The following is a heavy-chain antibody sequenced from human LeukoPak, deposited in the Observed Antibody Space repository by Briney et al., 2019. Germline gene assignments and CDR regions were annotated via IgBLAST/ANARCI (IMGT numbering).Heavy chain of an antibody. V-gene: IGHV3-11*06. Sequence: PGGSLRLSCAASGFTFSDYYLSWIRQTPGKGLEWVSYISSSGSYTNYADSVKGRFTISSDNASNLLYLQMNSLRAEDTAVYYCARGGRFDFDYCGQGTLVTVSS. CDR1: GFTFSDYY. CDR3: ARGGRFDFDY. D-gene: IGHD3-3*01. J-gene: IGHJ4*02. CDR2: ISSSGSYT.